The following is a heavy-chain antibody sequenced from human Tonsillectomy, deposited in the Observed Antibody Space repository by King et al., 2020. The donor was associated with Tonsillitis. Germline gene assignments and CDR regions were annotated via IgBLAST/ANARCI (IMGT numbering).Heavy chain of an antibody. V-gene: IGHV3-15*01. CDR1: GFTFSNAW. CDR2: IKSKTDGGTT. CDR3: TTKSSLHRSGMDV. J-gene: IGHJ6*02. Sequence: VQLVESGGGLVKPGGSLRLSCAASGFTFSNAWMSWVRQAPGKGLEWVGRIKSKTDGGTTDYAAPVKGRFSISRDDSKNTLYLQMNSLKTEDTAVYYCTTKSSLHRSGMDVWGLGTTVTVSS.